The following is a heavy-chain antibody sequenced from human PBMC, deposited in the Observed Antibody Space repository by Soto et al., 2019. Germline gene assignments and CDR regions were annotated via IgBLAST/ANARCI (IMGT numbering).Heavy chain of an antibody. CDR1: GFTFSSYG. CDR2: ISYDGSNK. V-gene: IGHV3-30*18. D-gene: IGHD2-15*01. Sequence: QVQLVESGGGVVQPGRSLRLSCAASGFTFSSYGMHWVRQAPGKGLEWVAVISYDGSNKYYADSVKGRFTISRDNSKNTLYLQMNSLRAEDTAVYYCAKDEGYCSVGSCHYYYYGMDVWGQGTTVTVSS. J-gene: IGHJ6*02. CDR3: AKDEGYCSVGSCHYYYYGMDV.